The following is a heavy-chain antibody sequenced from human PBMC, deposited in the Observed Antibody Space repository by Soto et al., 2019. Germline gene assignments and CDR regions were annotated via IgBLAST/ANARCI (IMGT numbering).Heavy chain of an antibody. Sequence: QVQLVQSGAEVKKPGASVKVSCKASGYTFTTYGISWVRQAPGQGLEWMGWISTNNGKTNYAQKFQGRVTMTTDTSTSTAYMELRSLRSDDTAVYYGARFPQGGYDFDYWGQGTLVTVSS. CDR3: ARFPQGGYDFDY. V-gene: IGHV1-18*01. CDR2: ISTNNGKT. J-gene: IGHJ4*02. D-gene: IGHD5-12*01. CDR1: GYTFTTYG.